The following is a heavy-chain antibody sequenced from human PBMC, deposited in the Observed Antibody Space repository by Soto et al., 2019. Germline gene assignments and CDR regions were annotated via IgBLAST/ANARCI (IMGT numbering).Heavy chain of an antibody. CDR2: IWYDGSNK. D-gene: IGHD2-2*02. CDR1: GFTFSSYG. J-gene: IGHJ4*02. Sequence: QVQLVESGGGVVQPGRSLRLSCAASGFTFSSYGMHWVRQAPGKGLEWVAVIWYDGSNKYYADSVKGRFTISRDNSKNPLYLQMDSLRAEDTAVYYCARDPALGYCSSTSCYKGGFDYWGQGTLVTVSS. CDR3: ARDPALGYCSSTSCYKGGFDY. V-gene: IGHV3-33*01.